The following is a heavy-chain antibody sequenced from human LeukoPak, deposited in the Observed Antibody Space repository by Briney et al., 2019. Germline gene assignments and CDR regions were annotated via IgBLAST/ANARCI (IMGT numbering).Heavy chain of an antibody. CDR3: AGSVTLNPYYYYGMDV. V-gene: IGHV1-18*01. CDR2: ISAYNGNT. D-gene: IGHD4-17*01. CDR1: GYTFTSYG. Sequence: ASVKVSCKASGYTFTSYGISWVRQAPGQGLEWMGWISAYNGNTNYAQKLQGRVTMTTDTSTSTAYMELRSLRSDGTAVYYWAGSVTLNPYYYYGMDVWGQGTTVTVSS. J-gene: IGHJ6*02.